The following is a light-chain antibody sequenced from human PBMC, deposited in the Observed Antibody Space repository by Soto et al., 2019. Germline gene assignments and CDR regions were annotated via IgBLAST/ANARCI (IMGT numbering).Light chain of an antibody. V-gene: IGKV3D-20*02. CDR2: DAS. CDR3: QQYNNWLMYT. J-gene: IGKJ2*01. Sequence: EIVLTQSPGTLSLSPGERATLSCRASQSVSSSYLSWYQQKPGQAPRLLIYDASRRATGIPDRFSGSGSGTEFTLTISSLQSEDFAVYYCQQYNNWLMYTFGQGTKLEIK. CDR1: QSVSSSY.